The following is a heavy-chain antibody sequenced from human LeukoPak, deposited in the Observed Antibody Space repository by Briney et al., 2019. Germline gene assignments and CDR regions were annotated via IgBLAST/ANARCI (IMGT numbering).Heavy chain of an antibody. Sequence: GGSLRLSCAASGFTFSAHTMNWVRLAPGKGLQWVSYIGSSGIAVYYAHSVEGRFTISRDNAKNSLYLQMSSLRVEDTAVYYCARGPLYDITGSYGLWGQGTLVTVSS. D-gene: IGHD2-8*01. J-gene: IGHJ4*02. CDR3: ARGPLYDITGSYGL. CDR2: IGSSGIAV. V-gene: IGHV3-48*01. CDR1: GFTFSAHT.